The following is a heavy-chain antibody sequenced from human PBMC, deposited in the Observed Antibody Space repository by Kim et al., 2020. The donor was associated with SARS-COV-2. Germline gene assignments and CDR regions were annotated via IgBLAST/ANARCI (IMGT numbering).Heavy chain of an antibody. CDR3: ASPWGNDATTFDY. CDR1: GGSFSGYY. CDR2: INHSGST. J-gene: IGHJ4*02. Sequence: SETLSLTCAVYGGSFSGYYWSWIRQPPGKGLEWIGEINHSGSTNYNPSLKSRVTISVDTSKNQFSLKLSSVTAADTAVYYCASPWGNDATTFDYWGQGTLVTVSS. D-gene: IGHD1-1*01. V-gene: IGHV4-34*01.